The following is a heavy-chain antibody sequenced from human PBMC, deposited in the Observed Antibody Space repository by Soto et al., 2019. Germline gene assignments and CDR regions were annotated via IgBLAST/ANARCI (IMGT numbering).Heavy chain of an antibody. V-gene: IGHV1-69*01. J-gene: IGHJ6*02. Sequence: QVLLVQSGAEVKQPGSSVKVSCKASGGTFSSYAISWVRQAPGQGLEWMGGIIPISGTANYAQKFQGRVTITADESTSRAYMELSSLRSEDTAVYYCARSQGSSTSLEIYYYYYYGMDVWGQGTRVSVSS. CDR2: IIPISGTA. D-gene: IGHD2-2*01. CDR3: ARSQGSSTSLEIYYYYYYGMDV. CDR1: GGTFSSYA.